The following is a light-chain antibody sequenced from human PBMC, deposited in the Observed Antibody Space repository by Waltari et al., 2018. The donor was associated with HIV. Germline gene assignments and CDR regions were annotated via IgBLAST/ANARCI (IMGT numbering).Light chain of an antibody. CDR2: DVS. CDR3: CSYAGSYTFYV. CDR1: SSDVGGYNY. Sequence: QSALTQPRSVSGSPGQSVTISCTGTSSDVGGYNYVSWYQQHPGKAPKLMIYDVSKRPSGFPDRFSGSKSGNMASLTISGLQAEDEADYYCCSYAGSYTFYVFGTGTKVTVL. J-gene: IGLJ1*01. V-gene: IGLV2-11*01.